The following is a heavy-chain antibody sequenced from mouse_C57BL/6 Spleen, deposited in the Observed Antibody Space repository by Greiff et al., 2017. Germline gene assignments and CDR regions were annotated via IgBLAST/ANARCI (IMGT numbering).Heavy chain of an antibody. CDR3: ARHEVGAYDYDGGVFYY. Sequence: QVQLQQSGAELVKPGASVKLSCKASGYTFTEYTIHWVKQRSGQGLEWIGWFYPGSGSIKYNEKFKDKATLTADKSSSTVYMELSRLTSEDSAVYCCARHEVGAYDYDGGVFYYWGQGTTLTVSS. D-gene: IGHD2-4*01. V-gene: IGHV1-62-2*01. CDR1: GYTFTEYT. CDR2: FYPGSGSI. J-gene: IGHJ2*01.